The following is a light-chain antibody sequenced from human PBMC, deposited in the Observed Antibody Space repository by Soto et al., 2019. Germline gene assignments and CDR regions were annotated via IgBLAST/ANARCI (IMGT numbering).Light chain of an antibody. J-gene: IGKJ4*01. CDR3: QQYNHWPLT. CDR1: QSVNNK. Sequence: EIVMTQSPATLSVSPGERATLPCRASQSVNNKLAWYQQRPGQAPRLLIYGASTRVTGIPARFSGSGSGTEFTLTISSLQSEDFAVYHCQQYNHWPLTFGGGTKVEIK. V-gene: IGKV3-15*01. CDR2: GAS.